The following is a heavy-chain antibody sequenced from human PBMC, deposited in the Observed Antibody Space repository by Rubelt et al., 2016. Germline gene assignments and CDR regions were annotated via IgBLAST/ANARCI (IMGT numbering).Heavy chain of an antibody. CDR2: INPNSGGT. V-gene: IGHV1-2*06. CDR3: ARDQGGYGDAFDI. J-gene: IGHJ3*02. D-gene: IGHD5-18*01. Sequence: MHWVRQAPGQGLEWMGRINPNSGGTNYAQKFQGRVTMTRDTSISTAYMELSRLRSDDTAVYYCARDQGGYGDAFDIWGQGTMVTVSS.